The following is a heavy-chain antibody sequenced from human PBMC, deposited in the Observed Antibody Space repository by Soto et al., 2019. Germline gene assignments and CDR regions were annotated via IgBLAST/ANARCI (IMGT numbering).Heavy chain of an antibody. Sequence: ASVKVSCKASGGTFSSYAISWVRQVPGQGLEWMGGIIPIFGTANYAQKFQGRVTITADESTSTAYMELSSLRSEDTAVYYCAREYNWNYNYYYGMDVWGQGTTVTVSS. J-gene: IGHJ6*02. CDR2: IIPIFGTA. CDR3: AREYNWNYNYYYGMDV. V-gene: IGHV1-69*13. CDR1: GGTFSSYA. D-gene: IGHD1-20*01.